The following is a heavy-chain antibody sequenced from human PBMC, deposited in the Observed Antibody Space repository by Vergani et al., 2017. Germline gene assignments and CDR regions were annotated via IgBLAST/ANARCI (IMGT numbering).Heavy chain of an antibody. D-gene: IGHD3-3*01. Sequence: QVQLVQSGAEVKKPGSSVKVSCKASGGTFSSYAISWVRQAPGQGLEWMGGIIPIFGTANYAQKFQGSVTITADESTSTAYMELSSLRSEDTAVYYCAGKYYDFWEGEDPGAPYYFDYWGQGILVTVSS. CDR2: IIPIFGTA. V-gene: IGHV1-69*01. J-gene: IGHJ4*02. CDR1: GGTFSSYA. CDR3: AGKYYDFWEGEDPGAPYYFDY.